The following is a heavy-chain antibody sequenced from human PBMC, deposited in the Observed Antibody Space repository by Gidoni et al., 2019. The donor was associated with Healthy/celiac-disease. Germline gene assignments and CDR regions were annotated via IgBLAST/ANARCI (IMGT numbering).Heavy chain of an antibody. V-gene: IGHV3-74*01. CDR1: GFTFSSYW. D-gene: IGHD2-2*02. J-gene: IGHJ5*02. CDR2: INSDGSST. CDR3: ARGYCSSTSCYRADKRGGRASNWFDP. Sequence: EVQLVESGGGLVQPGGSLRLSCAASGFTFSSYWMHWVRHAPGKGLVWVSRINSDGSSTSYADSVKGRFTISRDNAKNTLYLQMNSLRAEDTAVYYCARGYCSSTSCYRADKRGGRASNWFDPWGQGTLVTVSS.